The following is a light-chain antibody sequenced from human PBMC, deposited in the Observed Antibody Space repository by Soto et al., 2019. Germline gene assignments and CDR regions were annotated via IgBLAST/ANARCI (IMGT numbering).Light chain of an antibody. CDR3: SSYTGNSYV. CDR1: SSDVGRYNF. V-gene: IGLV2-8*01. CDR2: EVT. Sequence: QAVVTQEPSASGSPGQSVTISCTGSSSDVGRYNFVSWYQQHPGKAPKLIISEVTKRPSGVPDRFSGSRFGNTASLTVSGLQAEDEADYYCSSYTGNSYVFGTGTKLTVL. J-gene: IGLJ1*01.